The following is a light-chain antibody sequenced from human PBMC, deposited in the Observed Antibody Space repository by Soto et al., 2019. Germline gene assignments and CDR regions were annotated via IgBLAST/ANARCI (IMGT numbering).Light chain of an antibody. V-gene: IGLV4-69*01. CDR3: QTWGTVSWV. CDR2: LNSDGSH. CDR1: SGHSSYA. J-gene: IGLJ3*02. Sequence: QSVLTQSPSASASLGASVKLTCTLSSGHSSYAIAWHQQQPEKGPRFLMKLNSDGSHSKGDGIPDRFSGSSSGAERYFTISSHQSEDEADYYCQTWGTVSWVFGGGTKLTVL.